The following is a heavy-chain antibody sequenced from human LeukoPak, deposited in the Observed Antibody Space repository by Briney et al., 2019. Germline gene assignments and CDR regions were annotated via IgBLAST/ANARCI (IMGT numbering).Heavy chain of an antibody. D-gene: IGHD4-17*01. CDR3: ANVGDYGPRGYFQH. Sequence: GGSLRLSCAASGFTFSSYAMSWVRQAPGKGLEWVSAISGSGGSTYYADSVKGRFTISRDNSKNTLYLQMNSLRAEDTAVYYCANVGDYGPRGYFQHWGQGTLVTVSS. CDR2: ISGSGGST. CDR1: GFTFSSYA. J-gene: IGHJ1*01. V-gene: IGHV3-23*01.